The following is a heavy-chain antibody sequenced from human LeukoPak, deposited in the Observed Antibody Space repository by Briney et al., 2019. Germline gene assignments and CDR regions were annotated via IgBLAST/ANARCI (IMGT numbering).Heavy chain of an antibody. CDR3: ARDGSGYDY. Sequence: SETLSLTCTVSGGSISSYYWSWIRQPPGKGLEWIGYIYYSGSTNYNPSLKSRVTISVDTSKNQFSLKLSSVTAADTAVYYCARDGSGYDYWGQGTLVTVSS. J-gene: IGHJ4*02. CDR1: GGSISSYY. D-gene: IGHD3-22*01. V-gene: IGHV4-59*01. CDR2: IYYSGST.